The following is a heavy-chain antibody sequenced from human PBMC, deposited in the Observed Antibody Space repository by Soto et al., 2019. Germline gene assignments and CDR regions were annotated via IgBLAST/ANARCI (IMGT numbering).Heavy chain of an antibody. CDR1: GGSISSSSYY. V-gene: IGHV4-39*01. D-gene: IGHD3-10*01. CDR2: IYYSGST. CDR3: ARRALLWPFDY. J-gene: IGHJ4*02. Sequence: QLQLQESGPGLVKPSETLSLTCTVSGGSISSSSYYWGWIRQPPGKGLEWIGSIYYSGSTYYNPSLKSRVTTSVDTSKNQFSLKLSSVTAADTAVYYCARRALLWPFDYWGQGTLVTVSS.